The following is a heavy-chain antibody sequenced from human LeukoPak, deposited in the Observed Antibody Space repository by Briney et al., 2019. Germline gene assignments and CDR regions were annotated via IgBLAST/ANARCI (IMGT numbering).Heavy chain of an antibody. CDR3: ARDNPGGRGEAYDY. D-gene: IGHD3-16*01. CDR2: IWYDGSNK. Sequence: PGGSLRLSCAASGFTFSSYGMHWVRQAPGKGLEWVAVIWYDGSNKYYADSVKGRFTISRDNAKNSLYLQMNSLRAEDTAVYYCARDNPGGRGEAYDYWGQGTLVTVSS. V-gene: IGHV3-33*01. J-gene: IGHJ4*02. CDR1: GFTFSSYG.